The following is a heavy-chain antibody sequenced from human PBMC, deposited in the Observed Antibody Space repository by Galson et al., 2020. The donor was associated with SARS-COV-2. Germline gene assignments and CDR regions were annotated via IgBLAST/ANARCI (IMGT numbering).Heavy chain of an antibody. CDR2: IWYDDSYK. CDR1: GFTFSGYG. J-gene: IGHJ6*02. Sequence: GGSLRLSCAASGFTFSGYGMHWVRQAPGKGLEWVALIWYDDSYKYYADSVKGRFTISRDNAKNSLYLQMNSLRAEDTAVYYCVSGSYYNVYYYYYGMDVWGQGTTVTVSS. CDR3: VSGSYYNVYYYYYGMDV. V-gene: IGHV3-33*03. D-gene: IGHD3-10*01.